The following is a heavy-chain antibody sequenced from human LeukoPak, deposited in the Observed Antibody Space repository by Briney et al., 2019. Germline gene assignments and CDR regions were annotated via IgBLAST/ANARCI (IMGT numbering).Heavy chain of an antibody. D-gene: IGHD3-10*01. V-gene: IGHV1-18*01. CDR1: GYTFTSYG. J-gene: IGHJ4*02. Sequence: ASVKVSCKASGYTFTSYGISWVRQAPGQGLEWMGWISANDGNTDYPRKLQGRVTMTTDTSTSTAYMELRSLRSDDTAVYYCARESHVTREDYWGQGTLVTVSS. CDR3: ARESHVTREDY. CDR2: ISANDGNT.